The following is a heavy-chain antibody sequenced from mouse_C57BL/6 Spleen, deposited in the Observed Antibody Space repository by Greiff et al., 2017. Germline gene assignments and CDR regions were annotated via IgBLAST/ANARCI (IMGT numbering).Heavy chain of an antibody. CDR2: IDPETGGT. J-gene: IGHJ4*01. D-gene: IGHD2-4*01. Sequence: QVQLKQSGAELVRPGASVTLSCKASGYTFTDYEMHWVKQTPVHGLEWIGAIDPETGGTAYNQKFKGKAILTADKSSSTAYMELRSLTSEDSAVYYCTRGDDYGGSMDYWGQGTSVTVSS. CDR3: TRGDDYGGSMDY. V-gene: IGHV1-15*01. CDR1: GYTFTDYE.